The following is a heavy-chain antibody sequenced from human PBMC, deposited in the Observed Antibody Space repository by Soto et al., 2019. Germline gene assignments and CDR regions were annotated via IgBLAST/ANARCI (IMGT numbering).Heavy chain of an antibody. CDR2: ITGAGDGT. D-gene: IGHD3-3*01. J-gene: IGHJ6*02. Sequence: EVQLVESGGGLVQPGGSLRLSCVASGFTIDNSVMHWVRQTPGKGLLWVSRITGAGDGTLYADSVQGRFTISRDNANNTVYLHMAGLRVEEAAVYYCERAKKWRQLSLNIFDLWGQGTTVTVSS. CDR3: ERAKKWRQLSLNIFDL. CDR1: GFTIDNSV. V-gene: IGHV3-74*01.